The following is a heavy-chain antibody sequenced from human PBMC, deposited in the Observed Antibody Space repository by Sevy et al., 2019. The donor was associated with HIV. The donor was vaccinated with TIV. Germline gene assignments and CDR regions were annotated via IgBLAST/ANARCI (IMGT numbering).Heavy chain of an antibody. Sequence: GGSLRLSCAASGFTFSSFAMHWVRQAPGKGLEWVGRIKSKTDGGTIDHAAPVKGRFTISRKDSKNTLYLQMNSLKTEDTAVYYCITDPGYRGYDEEVINYYYYGMDVWGQGTTVTVSS. CDR3: ITDPGYRGYDEEVINYYYYGMDV. J-gene: IGHJ6*02. CDR1: GFTFSSFA. D-gene: IGHD5-12*01. CDR2: IKSKTDGGTI. V-gene: IGHV3-15*01.